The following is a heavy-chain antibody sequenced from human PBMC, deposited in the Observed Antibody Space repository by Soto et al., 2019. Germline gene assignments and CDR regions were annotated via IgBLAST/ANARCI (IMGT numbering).Heavy chain of an antibody. D-gene: IGHD3-16*01. CDR2: IYYSGTT. Sequence: QLQLQESGPGLVKPSETLSLTCTVSGGSISSNSYYWAWIRQPPGKGLEWIGNIYYSGTTYYNPSLTSRVTISVDTSNNQFSLKLSSVTAADTAVYYCARHKGGYYSGVDVGGQGTTVTVSS. CDR3: ARHKGGYYSGVDV. CDR1: GGSISSNSYY. V-gene: IGHV4-39*01. J-gene: IGHJ6*02.